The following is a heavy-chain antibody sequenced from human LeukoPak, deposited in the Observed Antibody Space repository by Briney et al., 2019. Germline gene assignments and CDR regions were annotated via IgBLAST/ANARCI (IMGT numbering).Heavy chain of an antibody. D-gene: IGHD3-22*01. CDR1: GGSFSGYH. CDR2: VTPSGVA. V-gene: IGHV4-34*01. CDR3: ARALYYEPSYLDS. J-gene: IGHJ4*02. Sequence: PSEPLSFTCGPYGGSFSGYHWTWIHQPPGKGLEWIGEVTPSGVAHYNPSLKSPVTISVDTSKNQFSLMVASVTAADTALYFCARALYYEPSYLDSWGRGTLVTVSS.